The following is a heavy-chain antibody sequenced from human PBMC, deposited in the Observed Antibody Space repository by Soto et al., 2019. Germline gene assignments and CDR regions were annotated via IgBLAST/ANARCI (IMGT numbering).Heavy chain of an antibody. V-gene: IGHV4-59*01. Sequence: SETLYLTCTVSGGSISSYYWSWIRQPPGKGLEWIGYIYYSGSTNYNPSLKSRVTISVDTSKNQFSLKLSSVTAADTAVYYCAREGVSSSWYNYYGMDVWGQGTTVTVYS. CDR2: IYYSGST. J-gene: IGHJ6*02. CDR1: GGSISSYY. D-gene: IGHD6-13*01. CDR3: AREGVSSSWYNYYGMDV.